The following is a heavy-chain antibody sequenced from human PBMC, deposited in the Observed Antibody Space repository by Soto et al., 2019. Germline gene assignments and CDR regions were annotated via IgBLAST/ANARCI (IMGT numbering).Heavy chain of an antibody. CDR2: ISYDESNK. CDR3: ARVRGSSWYEGAFDI. CDR1: GFTFSSYP. Sequence: QVQLVESGGGVVQPGRSLRLSCAASGFTFSSYPMHWVRQAPGKGLEWVPFISYDESNKYYADSVKGRFTISRDNSKNTLYLQMNSLRAADTAVYYCARVRGSSWYEGAFDIWGQGTMVTVSS. D-gene: IGHD6-13*01. J-gene: IGHJ3*02. V-gene: IGHV3-30-3*01.